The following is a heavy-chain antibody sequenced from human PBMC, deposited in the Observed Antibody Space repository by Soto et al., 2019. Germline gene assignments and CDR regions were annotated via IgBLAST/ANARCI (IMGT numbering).Heavy chain of an antibody. D-gene: IGHD3-22*01. V-gene: IGHV3-21*01. J-gene: IGHJ4*02. Sequence: EVQLVESGGGLVKPGGSLRLSCAASGFTFSSHSMNWVRQAPGRGLEWVSSMSSSGTYIYYADSVKGRFTITRYNAKNSLYLQMNSLRADDTAVYYCARGYYYGSSGCIDHWGQGTLVTFSP. CDR3: ARGYYYGSSGCIDH. CDR1: GFTFSSHS. CDR2: MSSSGTYI.